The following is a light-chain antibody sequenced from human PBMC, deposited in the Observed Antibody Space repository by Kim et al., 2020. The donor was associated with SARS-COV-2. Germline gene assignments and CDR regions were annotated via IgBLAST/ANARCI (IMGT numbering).Light chain of an antibody. CDR1: QSVRSG. Sequence: EIVMTQSPATLPVSPGERATLSCRASQSVRSGLAWYQQKPGQIPRLLIYDTSIRATGIPARFSGSGSGTEFTLTISSLQSEDFAVYYCQQYNDWLTFGGGTKLEI. V-gene: IGKV3-15*01. CDR3: QQYNDWLT. J-gene: IGKJ4*01. CDR2: DTS.